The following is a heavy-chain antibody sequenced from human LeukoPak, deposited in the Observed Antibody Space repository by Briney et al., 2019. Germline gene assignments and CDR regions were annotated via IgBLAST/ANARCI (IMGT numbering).Heavy chain of an antibody. J-gene: IGHJ4*02. D-gene: IGHD4-23*01. CDR2: ISSNGST. V-gene: IGHV4-61*02. Sequence: PSQTLSLTCTVSGDSISSGDYYWSWIRQPAGKGLEWIGRISSNGSTNYNPSLKSRVTISIDTSKRQFSLNLSSVIAADTAVYYCARVRVVTQDFDYWGQGTLVTVSP. CDR1: GDSISSGDYY. CDR3: ARVRVVTQDFDY.